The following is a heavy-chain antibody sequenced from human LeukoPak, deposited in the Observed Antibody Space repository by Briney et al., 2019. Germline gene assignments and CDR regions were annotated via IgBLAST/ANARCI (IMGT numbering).Heavy chain of an antibody. Sequence: GASVKVCCKASGYTFTTYGISWGRQAPGQGLEWMGWISGYNGNTNYAQKFQGRVTMTTDTSTSTAYMELRSLRSDDTAVYYCARDGSGSSDRDGLDIWGQGTMDTVSS. J-gene: IGHJ3*02. D-gene: IGHD3-10*01. CDR1: GYTFTTYG. V-gene: IGHV1-18*04. CDR3: ARDGSGSSDRDGLDI. CDR2: ISGYNGNT.